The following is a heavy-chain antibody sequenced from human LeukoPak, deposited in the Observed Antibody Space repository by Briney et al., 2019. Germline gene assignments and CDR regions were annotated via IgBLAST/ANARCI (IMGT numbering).Heavy chain of an antibody. CDR1: GFTFSSYE. CDR3: ARSVVVVAATSGLDY. J-gene: IGHJ4*02. Sequence: GGSLRLSCAASGFTFSSYEMNWVRQAPGKGLEWVSYISSSGSTIYYADSVRGRFTISRDNAKNSLYLQMNSLRAEDTAVYYCARSVVVVAATSGLDYWGQGTLVTVSS. V-gene: IGHV3-48*03. CDR2: ISSSGSTI. D-gene: IGHD2-15*01.